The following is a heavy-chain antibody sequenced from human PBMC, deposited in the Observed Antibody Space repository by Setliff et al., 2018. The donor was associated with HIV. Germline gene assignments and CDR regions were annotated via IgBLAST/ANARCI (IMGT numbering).Heavy chain of an antibody. J-gene: IGHJ6*03. Sequence: PGESLKISCAASGFTVSSNYMSWVRQAPGKGLEWVSVIYSGGSTYYADSVKGRFTISRDNSKNTLYLQMNSLRADDTAVYYCARVPSLHSSGWSGHDAYYYYYMDVWGNGTTVTVSS. CDR2: IYSGGST. CDR3: ARVPSLHSSGWSGHDAYYYYYMDV. D-gene: IGHD6-19*01. CDR1: GFTVSSNY. V-gene: IGHV3-53*01.